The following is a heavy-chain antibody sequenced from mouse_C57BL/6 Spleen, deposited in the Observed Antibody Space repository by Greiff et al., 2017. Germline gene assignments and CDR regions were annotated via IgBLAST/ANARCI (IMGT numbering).Heavy chain of an antibody. Sequence: QVQLKQSGAELVRPGTSVKVSCKASGYAFTNYLLEWVKQRPGQGLEWIGVINPGSGDTNYNEKFKGEATLTADKSSSTAYMQLSSRTSEDSAVYFCARRVDYALGDWGQGTTLTVAS. CDR3: ARRVDYALGD. D-gene: IGHD2-4*01. CDR1: GYAFTNYL. J-gene: IGHJ2*01. CDR2: INPGSGDT. V-gene: IGHV1-54*01.